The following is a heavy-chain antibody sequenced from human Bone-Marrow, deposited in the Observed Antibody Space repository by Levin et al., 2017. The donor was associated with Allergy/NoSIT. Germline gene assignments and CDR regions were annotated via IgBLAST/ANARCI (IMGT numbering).Heavy chain of an antibody. V-gene: IGHV5-51*01. CDR3: ASPGEECSNSACFANAFEI. J-gene: IGHJ3*02. Sequence: KPGESLKISCKGSGNNFVNHWIGWVRQRPGKGLEWMGLISPTISDIRYSPSFQGQVTISADKSINTAFLQWSSLKASDTAMYYCASPGEECSNSACFANAFEIWGQGTLVTVSS. CDR1: GNNFVNHW. CDR2: ISPTISDI. D-gene: IGHD2-2*01.